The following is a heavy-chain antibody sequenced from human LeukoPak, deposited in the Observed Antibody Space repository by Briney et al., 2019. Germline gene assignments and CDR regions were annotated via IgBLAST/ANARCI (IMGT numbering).Heavy chain of an antibody. D-gene: IGHD6-19*01. Sequence: GGSLRFSCAASGFTVSSNYMSWVRQAPGKGLELVSVMYNTGSTNYVDSVKVRFTIPRDNSKNRLYLQMNSLRAEDTAVYYCASPKYTSGPFNYWGQGTLVIVSS. V-gene: IGHV3-53*01. CDR3: ASPKYTSGPFNY. CDR1: GFTVSSNY. J-gene: IGHJ4*02. CDR2: MYNTGST.